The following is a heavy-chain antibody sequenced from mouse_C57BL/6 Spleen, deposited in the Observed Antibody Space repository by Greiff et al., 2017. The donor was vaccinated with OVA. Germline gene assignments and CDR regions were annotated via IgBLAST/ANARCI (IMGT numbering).Heavy chain of an antibody. CDR2: INPNNGGT. Sequence: VQLQQSGPELVKPGASVKISCKASGYTFTDYYMNWVKQSHGKSLEWIGDINPNNGGTSYNQKFKGKATLTVDKSSSTAYMELRSLTSEDSAVYYCARGDGMDYWGQGTSVTVSS. J-gene: IGHJ4*01. V-gene: IGHV1-26*01. CDR1: GYTFTDYY. CDR3: ARGDGMDY.